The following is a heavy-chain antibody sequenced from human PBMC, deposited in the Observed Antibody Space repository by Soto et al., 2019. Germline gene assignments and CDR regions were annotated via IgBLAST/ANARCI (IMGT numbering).Heavy chain of an antibody. CDR2: IIPIFGTA. Sequence: GASVKVSCKASGGTFSSYAISWVRQAPGQGLEWMGGIIPIFGTANYAQKFQGRVTITADESTSTAYMELSSLRSEDTAVYYCANAIAVAGTNYYYGMDVWGQGTTVTVSS. V-gene: IGHV1-69*13. CDR3: ANAIAVAGTNYYYGMDV. D-gene: IGHD6-19*01. J-gene: IGHJ6*02. CDR1: GGTFSSYA.